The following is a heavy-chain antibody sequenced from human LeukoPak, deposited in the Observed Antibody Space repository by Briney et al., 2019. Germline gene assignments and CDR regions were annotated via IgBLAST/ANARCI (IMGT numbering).Heavy chain of an antibody. V-gene: IGHV3-30-3*01. D-gene: IGHD4-17*01. CDR3: ARVDYGEGHPIDY. J-gene: IGHJ4*02. CDR1: GFTFSSYA. CDR2: ISYDGSNK. Sequence: GRSLRLSCAASGFTFSSYAMHWVRQAPGKGLEWVAVISYDGSNKYYADSVKGRFTISRDNSKNTLYLQMNSLRAEDTAVYYCARVDYGEGHPIDYWGQGTLVTVSS.